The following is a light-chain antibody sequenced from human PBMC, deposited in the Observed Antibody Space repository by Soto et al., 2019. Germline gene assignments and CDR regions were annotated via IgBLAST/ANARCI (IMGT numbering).Light chain of an antibody. CDR3: AAWDESPNVPV. V-gene: IGLV1-44*01. Sequence: VLTQPPSASGTPGQRVTISCSGSNSNIGRNTVNWYQQLPGAAPNLLIYSNNQRPSGVPDRFSGSKSGTSASLAISGLQSEDEADYYCAAWDESPNVPVFGGGTK. CDR2: SNN. CDR1: NSNIGRNT. J-gene: IGLJ3*02.